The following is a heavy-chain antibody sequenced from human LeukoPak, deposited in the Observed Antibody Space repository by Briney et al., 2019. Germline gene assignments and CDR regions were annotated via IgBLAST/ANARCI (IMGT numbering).Heavy chain of an antibody. D-gene: IGHD1-26*01. CDR1: GGSISTSNW. V-gene: IGHV4-4*02. CDR3: ARLRLSGGSFSVGWFDP. J-gene: IGHJ5*02. CDR2: IYHSGST. Sequence: SGTLSLTCAVSGGSISTSNWWNWVRQPPGKGLEWIGEIYHSGSTNYNPSLKSRVTISVDKSKNQFSLKLSSVTAADTAVYYCARLRLSGGSFSVGWFDPWGQGIQVTVSS.